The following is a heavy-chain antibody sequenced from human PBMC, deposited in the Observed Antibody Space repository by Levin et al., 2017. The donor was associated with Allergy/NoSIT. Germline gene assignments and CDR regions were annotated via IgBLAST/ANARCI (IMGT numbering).Heavy chain of an antibody. J-gene: IGHJ3*02. CDR3: AHRRLYSSGWLKGHAAFDI. V-gene: IGHV2-5*02. Sequence: SGPTLVKPTQTLTLTCTFSGFSLSTSGVGVGWIRQPPGKALEWLALIYWDDDKRYSPSLKSRLTITKDTSKNQVVLTMTNMDPVDTATYYCAHRRLYSSGWLKGHAAFDIWGQGTMVTVSS. CDR2: IYWDDDK. D-gene: IGHD6-19*01. CDR1: GFSLSTSGVG.